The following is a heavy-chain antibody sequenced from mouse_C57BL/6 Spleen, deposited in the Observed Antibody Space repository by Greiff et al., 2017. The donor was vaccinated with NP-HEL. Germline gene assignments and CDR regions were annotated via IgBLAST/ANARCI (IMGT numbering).Heavy chain of an antibody. J-gene: IGHJ2*01. V-gene: IGHV1-42*01. CDR3: VRWNTTVVAKDY. CDR2: INPSTGGT. Sequence: EVQLQQSGPELVKPGASVKISCKASGYSFTGYYMNWVKQSPEKSLEWIGEINPSTGGTTYNQKFKAKATLTVDKSSSTAYMQLKSLTSEDSAVYYCVRWNTTVVAKDYWGQGTTLTVSS. D-gene: IGHD1-1*01. CDR1: GYSFTGYY.